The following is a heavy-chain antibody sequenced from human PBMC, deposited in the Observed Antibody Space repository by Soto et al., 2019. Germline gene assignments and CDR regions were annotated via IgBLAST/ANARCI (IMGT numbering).Heavy chain of an antibody. CDR1: GGTFSSCA. CDR3: AREAYDSSGSSWFDP. Sequence: SVKVSCKASGGTFSSCAISWVRQAPGQGLEWMGGIIPIFGTANYAQKFQGRVTITADESTSTAYMELSSLRSEDTAVYYCAREAYDSSGSSWFDPWGQGTLVTVSS. D-gene: IGHD3-22*01. V-gene: IGHV1-69*13. J-gene: IGHJ5*02. CDR2: IIPIFGTA.